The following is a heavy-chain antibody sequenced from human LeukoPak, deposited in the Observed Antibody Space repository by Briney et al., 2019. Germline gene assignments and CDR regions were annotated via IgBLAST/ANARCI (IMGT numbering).Heavy chain of an antibody. CDR2: IFYSGYT. Sequence: PSETLSLTYTVSGGSISSYYWSWFRQPPGKGLEWIGYIFYSGYTNYNPSLKSRVTISVDTSKNHFSLKLTSVTATDTAMYYCARHPSAMTAFDPWGQGTLVTVSS. D-gene: IGHD2-21*02. CDR1: GGSISSYY. V-gene: IGHV4-59*08. CDR3: ARHPSAMTAFDP. J-gene: IGHJ5*02.